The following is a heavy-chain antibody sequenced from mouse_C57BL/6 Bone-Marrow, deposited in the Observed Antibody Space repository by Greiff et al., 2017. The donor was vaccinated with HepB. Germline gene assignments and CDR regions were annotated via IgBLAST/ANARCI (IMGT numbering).Heavy chain of an antibody. J-gene: IGHJ3*01. CDR3: AREGYDGSFAY. D-gene: IGHD2-2*01. V-gene: IGHV5-17*01. CDR2: ISSGSSTI. Sequence: EVKLVESGGGLVKPGGSLKLSCAASGFTFSDYGMHWVRQAPEKGLEWVAYISSGSSTIYYADTVKGRFTISRDNAKNTLFLQMTSLRSEDTAMYYCAREGYDGSFAYWGQGTLVTVSA. CDR1: GFTFSDYG.